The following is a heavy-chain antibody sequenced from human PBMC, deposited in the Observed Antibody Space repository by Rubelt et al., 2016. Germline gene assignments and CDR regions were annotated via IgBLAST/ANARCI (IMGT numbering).Heavy chain of an antibody. CDR3: ARDRTWLVPGLDAFDI. V-gene: IGHV1-18*01. D-gene: IGHD6-19*01. CDR2: SSAYNGNT. CDR1: GYTFTSYG. Sequence: QVQLVQSGAEVKKPGASVKVSCKASGYTFTSYGISWVRQAPGQGLEWMGWSSAYNGNTNYAQKLQGRVTMTTDTSTSTAYMELRSRRSDDTAVYYCARDRTWLVPGLDAFDIWGQGTMVTVSS. J-gene: IGHJ3*02.